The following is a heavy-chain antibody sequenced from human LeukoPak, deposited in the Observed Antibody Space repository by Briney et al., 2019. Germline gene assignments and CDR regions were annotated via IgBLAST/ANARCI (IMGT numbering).Heavy chain of an antibody. V-gene: IGHV3-15*01. CDR2: IKSKTDGETT. J-gene: IGHJ4*02. CDR3: ARGAHVDGYNPTLDC. CDR1: GFTFTNAW. Sequence: GGSLRLSCVDSGFTFTNAWMSWVRQAPGKGLEWIGRIKSKTDGETTNYAEPVRGRFTISRDDSKSAVYLQMNSLRAEDTAVYYCARGAHVDGYNPTLDCWGQGTLVTVSS. D-gene: IGHD5-24*01.